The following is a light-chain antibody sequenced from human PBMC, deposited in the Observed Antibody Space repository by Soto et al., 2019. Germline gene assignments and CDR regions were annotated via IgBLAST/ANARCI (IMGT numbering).Light chain of an antibody. CDR2: EVN. J-gene: IGLJ3*02. V-gene: IGLV2-23*02. CDR3: CSYVGSSILM. Sequence: QSALTQPASVSGSPGQSITISCTGTSSDVGLYNLVSWYQQLPGKAPKLLIYEVNERPSGISDRFSGSKSGNTASLTISGLQDEDEADYYCCSYVGSSILMFGGGTKVTVL. CDR1: SSDVGLYNL.